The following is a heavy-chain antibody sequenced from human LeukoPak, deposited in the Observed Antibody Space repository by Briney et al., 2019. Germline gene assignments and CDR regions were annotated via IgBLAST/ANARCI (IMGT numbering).Heavy chain of an antibody. V-gene: IGHV4-39*07. Sequence: SETLSLTCTVSGGSISSSSYYWGWIRQPPGKGLEWIGSIYYSGSTYYNPSLKSRVTISVDTSKNQFSLKLSSVTAADTAVYYCARDRLGITMVRGERFSDYWGQGTLVTVSS. D-gene: IGHD3-10*01. CDR3: ARDRLGITMVRGERFSDY. CDR1: GGSISSSSYY. CDR2: IYYSGST. J-gene: IGHJ4*02.